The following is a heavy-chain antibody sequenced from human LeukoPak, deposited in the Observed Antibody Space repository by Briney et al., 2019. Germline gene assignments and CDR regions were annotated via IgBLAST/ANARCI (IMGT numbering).Heavy chain of an antibody. V-gene: IGHV3-53*01. CDR2: IYTGGNT. D-gene: IGHD3-22*01. CDR1: GFTVSSNY. CDR3: ARDWRDSSGKFPNDAFDI. J-gene: IGHJ3*02. Sequence: TGGSLRLSCAASGFTVSSNYMSWVRQAPGKGLEWVSVIYTGGNTDYADSVKGRFTISRDNSNNTLYLQMNSLRAEDTAVYYCARDWRDSSGKFPNDAFDIWGQGTMVTVSS.